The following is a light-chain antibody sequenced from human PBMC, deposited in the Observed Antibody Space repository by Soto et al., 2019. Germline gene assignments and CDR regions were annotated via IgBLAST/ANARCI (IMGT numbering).Light chain of an antibody. V-gene: IGLV7-43*01. Sequence: QTVVTQEPSLTVSPGGTVTLTCASSTGSVTSVSYASWFQQKPGQPPRSLIYSTTNKHSWTPARFSGSLLGGKAVLTLSGVQPEDEAVYYCLLYYGGAQVWVFGGGTKLTVL. J-gene: IGLJ3*02. CDR2: STT. CDR1: TGSVTSVSY. CDR3: LLYYGGAQVWV.